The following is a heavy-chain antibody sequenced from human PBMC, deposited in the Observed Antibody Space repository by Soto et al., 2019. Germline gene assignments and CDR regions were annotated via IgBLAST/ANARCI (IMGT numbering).Heavy chain of an antibody. D-gene: IGHD3-10*01. CDR3: AKGVGYGSGSPLDY. J-gene: IGHJ4*02. Sequence: GGSLRLSCAASGFTFDDYAMHWVRQAPGKGLEWVSGITWNSGILGYADSVKGRFTISRDNAKNSLFLQMNSLRAEDTALYYCAKGVGYGSGSPLDYWGQGTLVTVSS. CDR1: GFTFDDYA. V-gene: IGHV3-9*01. CDR2: ITWNSGIL.